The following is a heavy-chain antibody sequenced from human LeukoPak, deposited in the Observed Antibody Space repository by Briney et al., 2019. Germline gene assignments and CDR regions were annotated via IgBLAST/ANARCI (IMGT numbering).Heavy chain of an antibody. V-gene: IGHV3-23*01. CDR3: AKDIRGSSTSCYPDY. J-gene: IGHJ4*02. D-gene: IGHD2-2*01. CDR1: GFPFSSYA. Sequence: GSLRLSCAASGFPFSSYAMSWVRQAPGKGLEWVSTISGSGGSTYYADSVKGRFTISRDNSKNTLYLQMNSLRAEDTAVYYCAKDIRGSSTSCYPDYWGQGTLVTVSS. CDR2: ISGSGGST.